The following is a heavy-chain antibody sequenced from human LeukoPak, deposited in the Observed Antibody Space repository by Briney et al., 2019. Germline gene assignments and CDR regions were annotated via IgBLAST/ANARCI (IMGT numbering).Heavy chain of an antibody. J-gene: IGHJ1*01. D-gene: IGHD3-22*01. CDR3: AKDTSITMIVVVITTFGYFQH. CDR2: ISGSGGST. Sequence: PGGSLRLSCAVSGFTLTNYAMSWVRQAPGKGLEWVSAISGSGGSTYYADSVKGRFTISRDTSKNTLYLQMNSLKAEDTAVYYCAKDTSITMIVVVITTFGYFQHWGQGTLVTVS. CDR1: GFTLTNYA. V-gene: IGHV3-23*01.